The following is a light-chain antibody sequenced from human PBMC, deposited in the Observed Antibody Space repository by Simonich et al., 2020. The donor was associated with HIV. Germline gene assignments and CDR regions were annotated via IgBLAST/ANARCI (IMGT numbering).Light chain of an antibody. V-gene: IGLV9-49*01. CDR3: GADHGSGSNFLVV. Sequence: QPVLTQPPSASASLGASVTLTCTLSSGSSNYKVDWYQQRPGKGPRFVMRVGTGGIVGSKWDGIPDRFSVVGSGLNRYLTIKNIQEEDESEYHCGADHGSGSNFLVVFGGGTKLTVL. CDR1: SGSSNYK. CDR2: VGTGGIVG. J-gene: IGLJ2*01.